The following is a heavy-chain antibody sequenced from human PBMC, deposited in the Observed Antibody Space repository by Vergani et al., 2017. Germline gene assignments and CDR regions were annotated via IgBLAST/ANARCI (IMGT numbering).Heavy chain of an antibody. CDR1: GYTFSNYA. V-gene: IGHV7-4-1*02. D-gene: IGHD3-22*01. J-gene: IGHJ4*02. Sequence: QVQLVQSGSELKKPEASVKVSCKASGYTFSNYAMNWLRQAPGQGLEWMGWIHTNTGNPTYAQGFTGRFVFSLDTSVTTAYLQISSLKAEDTAIYYCARMGGYDEGDAFRIGYFDSWGPGILVTVSS. CDR2: IHTNTGNP. CDR3: ARMGGYDEGDAFRIGYFDS.